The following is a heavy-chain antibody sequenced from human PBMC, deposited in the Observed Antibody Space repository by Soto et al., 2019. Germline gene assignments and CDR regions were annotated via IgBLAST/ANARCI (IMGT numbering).Heavy chain of an antibody. J-gene: IGHJ4*02. CDR2: IIPILGIA. D-gene: IGHD3-9*01. V-gene: IGHV1-69*02. Sequence: GASVKVSCKASGGTFSSYTISWVRQAPGQGLEWMGRIIPILGIANYAQKYQGRVTITADKSTSTAYMELSSLRSEDTAVYYCAARHYDILTGYLGYWGQGTLVTVSS. CDR3: AARHYDILTGYLGY. CDR1: GGTFSSYT.